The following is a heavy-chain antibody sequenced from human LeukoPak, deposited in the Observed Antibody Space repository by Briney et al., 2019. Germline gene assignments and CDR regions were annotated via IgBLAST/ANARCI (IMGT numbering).Heavy chain of an antibody. J-gene: IGHJ4*02. CDR2: ISGSGGST. V-gene: IGHV3-23*01. CDR3: AKELVLLWFGELLGPSFDY. CDR1: GFTFSSYA. Sequence: GGSLRLSCAASGFTFSSYAMSWVRQAPGKGLEWVSAISGSGGSTYYADSVKGRFTISRDNSKNTLYLQMNSLRAEDTAVYYCAKELVLLWFGELLGPSFDYWGQGTLVTVSS. D-gene: IGHD3-10*01.